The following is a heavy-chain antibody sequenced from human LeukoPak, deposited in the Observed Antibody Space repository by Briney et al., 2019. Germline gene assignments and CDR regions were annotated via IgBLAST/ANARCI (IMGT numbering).Heavy chain of an antibody. CDR3: ARGCFSVGTSCYPFDC. V-gene: IGHV1-2*02. CDR2: INPNSGGT. Sequence: ASVKVSCKASGYTFTGYYMHWVRQAPGQGLEWMGWINPNSGGTNYAQKFQGRVTMTRDTSISTAYMELSRLRSDDTAVYYCARGCFSVGTSCYPFDCWGQGTLVTVSS. CDR1: GYTFTGYY. J-gene: IGHJ4*02. D-gene: IGHD2-2*01.